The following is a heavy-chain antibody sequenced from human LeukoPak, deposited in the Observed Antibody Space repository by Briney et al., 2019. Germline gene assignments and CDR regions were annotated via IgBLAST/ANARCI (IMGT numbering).Heavy chain of an antibody. CDR2: ISSSSTYI. D-gene: IGHD2-2*01. V-gene: IGHV3-21*01. Sequence: GGSLRLSCAASGFTFSSYSMNWVRQAPGKGLEWVSSISSSSTYIYYADSVKGRFTISRDNAKNSLYLQMNSLRAEDTAVYYCARGGDCSSTSCRPYYYYMDVWGKGTTVTISS. CDR1: GFTFSSYS. J-gene: IGHJ6*03. CDR3: ARGGDCSSTSCRPYYYYMDV.